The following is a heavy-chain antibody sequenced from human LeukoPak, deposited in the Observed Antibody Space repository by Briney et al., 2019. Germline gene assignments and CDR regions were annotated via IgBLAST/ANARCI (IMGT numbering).Heavy chain of an antibody. CDR3: AKDLFYYDKGGFDY. D-gene: IGHD3-22*01. J-gene: IGHJ4*02. V-gene: IGHV3-48*02. CDR2: ISSSSSTI. CDR1: GFTFSSYS. Sequence: GGSLRLSCAASGFTFSSYSMNWVRQAPGKGLEWVSYISSSSSTIYYADSVKGRFTISRDNAKNSLYLQMNSLRDEDTAVYYCAKDLFYYDKGGFDYWGQGTLVTVSS.